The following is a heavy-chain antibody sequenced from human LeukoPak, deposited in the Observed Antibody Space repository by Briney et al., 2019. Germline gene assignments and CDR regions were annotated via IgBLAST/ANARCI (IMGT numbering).Heavy chain of an antibody. D-gene: IGHD4-17*01. J-gene: IGHJ4*01. Sequence: RALRLSCTGPGFTLGDYAMSWVRQAPGKGLEVEGVIRSKAYDGTTEYAESVKGRFSISRDDTKSTAGLPMDSHKTKDTAVYYCTTRQPNYGSIDYWGKGTLVTVSS. CDR2: IRSKAYDGTT. CDR3: TTRQPNYGSIDY. CDR1: GFTLGDYA. V-gene: IGHV3-49*04.